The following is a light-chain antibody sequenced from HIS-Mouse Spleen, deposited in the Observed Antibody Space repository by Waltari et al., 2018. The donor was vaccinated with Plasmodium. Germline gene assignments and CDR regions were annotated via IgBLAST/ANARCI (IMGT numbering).Light chain of an antibody. CDR2: RNN. Sequence: QAGLTQPPSVSKGLRQTATLTCTGNSNIVGNQGAAWLQQHQGHPPKLLSYRNNTRPSGISERFSASRSGNTASLTITGLQPEDEADYYCSALDSSLSAQEVFGGGTKLTVL. CDR3: SALDSSLSAQEV. CDR1: SNIVGNQG. J-gene: IGLJ2*01. V-gene: IGLV10-54*02.